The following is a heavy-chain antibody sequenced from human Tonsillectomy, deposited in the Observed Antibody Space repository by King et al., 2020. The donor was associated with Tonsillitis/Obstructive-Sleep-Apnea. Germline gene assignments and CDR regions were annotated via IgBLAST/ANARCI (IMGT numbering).Heavy chain of an antibody. D-gene: IGHD3-16*01. CDR3: XXXNYDXXXGNIQGGAFDV. CDR1: GLTFSDHF. Sequence: VQLVESGGGLVQPGGSLRLSCAASGLTFSDHFMDWVRQAPGTGLEWVGRTRNKINSYTTEYAASVKARFTISRDDSQNSLYLQMNSLKIEDTAWYYCXXXNYDXXXGNIQGGAFDVWGQGTMVTVSS. V-gene: IGHV3-72*01. J-gene: IGHJ3*01. CDR2: TRNKINSYTT.